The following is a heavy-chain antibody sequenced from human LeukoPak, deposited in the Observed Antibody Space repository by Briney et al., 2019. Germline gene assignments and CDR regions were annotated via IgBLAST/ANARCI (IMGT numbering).Heavy chain of an antibody. J-gene: IGHJ5*02. Sequence: ASVKVSCKASGYSFNSYGISWVRQAPGQGLEWMGWINTYKGNTNYAQKFQGRVPMTTDRSTSTAYLELRSLRSDDTAVYYCARDQKVGTTATYTPFDPWGQGTLVTVSS. CDR1: GYSFNSYG. D-gene: IGHD1-26*01. V-gene: IGHV1-18*01. CDR2: INTYKGNT. CDR3: ARDQKVGTTATYTPFDP.